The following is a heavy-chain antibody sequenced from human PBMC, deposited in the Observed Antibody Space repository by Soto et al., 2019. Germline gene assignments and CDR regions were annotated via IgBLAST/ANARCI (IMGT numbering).Heavy chain of an antibody. Sequence: KVSCKASGYTFTKFHIHWVRQAPGQGLEWMGIIYPGDSDTRYSPSFQGQVTISADKSISTAYLQWSSLKASDTAMYYCASLYGGPSNRGQGTLVTVSS. D-gene: IGHD4-17*01. CDR1: GYTFTKFH. V-gene: IGHV5-51*01. CDR3: ASLYGGPSN. J-gene: IGHJ4*02. CDR2: IYPGDSDT.